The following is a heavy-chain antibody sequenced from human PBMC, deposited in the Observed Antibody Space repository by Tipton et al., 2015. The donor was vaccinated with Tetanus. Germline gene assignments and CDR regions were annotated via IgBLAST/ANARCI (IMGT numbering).Heavy chain of an antibody. J-gene: IGHJ4*02. V-gene: IGHV4-59*01. D-gene: IGHD2-15*01. Sequence: GLVKPSETLSLTCTVSGGSISSYYWSWIRQPPGKGLEWIGYIFYSGSTNYNPSLKSRVTISVDTSKNQFPLKLSSVTAADTAVYYCAREGYSGTIDYWGQGTLVTVSS. CDR1: GGSISSYY. CDR3: AREGYSGTIDY. CDR2: IFYSGST.